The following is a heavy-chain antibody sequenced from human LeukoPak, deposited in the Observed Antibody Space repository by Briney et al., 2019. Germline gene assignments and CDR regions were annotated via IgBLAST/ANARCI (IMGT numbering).Heavy chain of an antibody. J-gene: IGHJ6*02. CDR3: ARDGYYYYGMDV. CDR1: GGTFSSYD. V-gene: IGHV1-69*13. CDR2: ITPIFGTA. Sequence: SVKVSCKASGGTFSSYDISWVRQAPGQGLEWMGGITPIFGTAKYAQKFQGRVTITAVESTSTAYMELSSLRSEDTAVYYCARDGYYYYGMDVWGQGTTVTVSS.